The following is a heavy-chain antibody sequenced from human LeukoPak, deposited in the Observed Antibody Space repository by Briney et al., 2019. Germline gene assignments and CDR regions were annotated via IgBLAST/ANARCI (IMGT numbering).Heavy chain of an antibody. V-gene: IGHV3-23*01. Sequence: GGSLRLSCAASGFTFSSYAMSWVRQAPGKGLEWVSAISGSGGSTNYADSVKGRFTISRDNSKNTLYLHMNSLRAEDTAVYYCAKSQAMVRGVIGYWGQGTLVTVSS. J-gene: IGHJ4*02. D-gene: IGHD3-10*01. CDR2: ISGSGGST. CDR1: GFTFSSYA. CDR3: AKSQAMVRGVIGY.